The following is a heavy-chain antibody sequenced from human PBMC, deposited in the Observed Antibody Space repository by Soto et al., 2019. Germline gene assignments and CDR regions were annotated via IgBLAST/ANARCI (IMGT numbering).Heavy chain of an antibody. CDR1: GFTISSYA. V-gene: IGHV3-23*01. Sequence: GGSMILSCTASGFTISSYAMSWVRQTTGKGLEWVSGIGGSGGNTYYADSVKGRFTISRDNSKNTLFLQMNSLRAEDTAEYYCARVVRYFDTPYGMDVWGQGTTVTVSS. CDR2: IGGSGGNT. D-gene: IGHD3-9*01. CDR3: ARVVRYFDTPYGMDV. J-gene: IGHJ6*02.